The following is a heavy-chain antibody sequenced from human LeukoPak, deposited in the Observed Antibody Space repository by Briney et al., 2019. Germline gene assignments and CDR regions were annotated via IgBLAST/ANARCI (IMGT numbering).Heavy chain of an antibody. V-gene: IGHV3-23*01. D-gene: IGHD4-17*01. Sequence: GGSLRLSCAASGFTFSSYAMSWVRQAPGKGLAWVSTISGGSGSTYCADSVKGRFTISRDNSKNTLYLQMNSLRDEDTAVYYCARDPTDYGVPGGNDYWGQGTLVTVSS. J-gene: IGHJ4*02. CDR1: GFTFSSYA. CDR2: ISGGSGST. CDR3: ARDPTDYGVPGGNDY.